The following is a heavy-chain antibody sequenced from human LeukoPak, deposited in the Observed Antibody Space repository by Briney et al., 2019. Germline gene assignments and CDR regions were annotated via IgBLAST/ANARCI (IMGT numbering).Heavy chain of an antibody. CDR1: GFTFSTYW. V-gene: IGHV3-74*01. J-gene: IGHJ1*01. D-gene: IGHD3-22*01. CDR3: ARAPSEIGGYYPEYFRH. Sequence: GGSLRLPCAASGFTFSTYWMHWVRQAPGKGLVWVSRIKSDGSTDYADSVKGRFTISRDNAKNTVSLQMNSLRPEDTGVYYCARAPSEIGGYYPEYFRHWGQGTLVTVSS. CDR2: IKSDGST.